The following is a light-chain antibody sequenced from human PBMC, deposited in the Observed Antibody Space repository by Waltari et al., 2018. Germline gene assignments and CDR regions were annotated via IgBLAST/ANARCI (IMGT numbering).Light chain of an antibody. CDR3: CSFAGGGTML. CDR1: SSDLAGYNS. CDR2: DVS. V-gene: IGLV2-23*02. Sequence: QSPLTQPASVSGSPGQSIPISCTGTSSDLAGYNSVSGYQQHPGKGPKLIIYDVSERPSGVSNRFSGSKSGNTASLTISGLQAEDEADYYCCSFAGGGTMLFGGGTKLTVL. J-gene: IGLJ2*01.